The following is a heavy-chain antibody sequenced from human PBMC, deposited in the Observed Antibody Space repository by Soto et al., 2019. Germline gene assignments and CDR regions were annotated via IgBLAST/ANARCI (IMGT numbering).Heavy chain of an antibody. V-gene: IGHV1-69*06. J-gene: IGHJ6*02. D-gene: IGHD3-10*01. CDR2: IIPIFGTA. Sequence: ASVKVSCKASGGTFSSYAISWVRQAPGQGLEWMGGIIPIFGTANYAQKFQGRVTITADKSTSTAYMELSSLRSEDTAVYYCARDKSGVEFYYYYYGRDVWGQGTTVTVSS. CDR3: ARDKSGVEFYYYYYGRDV. CDR1: GGTFSSYA.